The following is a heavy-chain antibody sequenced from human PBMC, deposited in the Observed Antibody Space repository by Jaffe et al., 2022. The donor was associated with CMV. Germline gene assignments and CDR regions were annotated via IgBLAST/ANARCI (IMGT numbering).Heavy chain of an antibody. CDR1: GGTFNSYA. CDR2: IIPIFGTV. J-gene: IGHJ4*02. Sequence: QVQLVQSGAEVKKPGSSVKVSCKASGGTFNSYAISWVRQARGQGLEWMGGIIPIFGTVNYAQKFQGRVTIIADESTNTAYMELSSLRSEDTAVYFCARTASYESSGYYSDYWGQGTPVTVSS. CDR3: ARTASYESSGYYSDY. V-gene: IGHV1-69*01. D-gene: IGHD3-22*01.